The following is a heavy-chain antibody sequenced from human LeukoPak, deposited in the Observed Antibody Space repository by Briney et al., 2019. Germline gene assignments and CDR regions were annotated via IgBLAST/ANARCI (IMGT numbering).Heavy chain of an antibody. J-gene: IGHJ5*02. CDR1: GYTFTTYG. CDR2: ISVYNGDT. CDR3: ARDSVAVRPGWFDP. V-gene: IGHV1-18*01. Sequence: ASVKVSCKPTGYTFTTYGISWVRQAPGQGLEWMGWISVYNGDTKYAQKFQGRVTMTTDTSTSTAYMELRSLRSNDTAVYYCARDSVAVRPGWFDPWGQGTLVTVSS. D-gene: IGHD6-6*01.